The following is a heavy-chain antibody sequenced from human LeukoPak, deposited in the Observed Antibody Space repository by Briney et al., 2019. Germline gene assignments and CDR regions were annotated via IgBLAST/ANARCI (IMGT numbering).Heavy chain of an antibody. CDR1: GGSISSYY. CDR2: IHYSGSS. D-gene: IGHD1-26*01. CDR3: AREVPWVWNFDL. J-gene: IGHJ2*01. Sequence: PSETLSLTCTVSGGSISSYYWNWIRQPPGKGLEWIGYIHYSGSSNNNPSLKSRVTISVDTSKNQFSLRLSSVTAADTAVYYCAREVPWVWNFDLWGRGTLVTVSS. V-gene: IGHV4-59*12.